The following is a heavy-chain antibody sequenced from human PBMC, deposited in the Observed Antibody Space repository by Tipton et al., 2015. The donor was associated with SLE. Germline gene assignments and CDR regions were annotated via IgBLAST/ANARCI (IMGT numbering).Heavy chain of an antibody. Sequence: SLRLSCAASGFTFDDYAMHWVRQAPGKGLEWVSGISWNRGSIGYADSVKGRFTISRDNAKNSLYLQMNSLRAEDTALYYCAKDKDPDYYDSSGYTHAFDIWGQGTMVTVSS. CDR3: AKDKDPDYYDSSGYTHAFDI. CDR2: ISWNRGSI. D-gene: IGHD3-22*01. CDR1: GFTFDDYA. J-gene: IGHJ3*02. V-gene: IGHV3-9*01.